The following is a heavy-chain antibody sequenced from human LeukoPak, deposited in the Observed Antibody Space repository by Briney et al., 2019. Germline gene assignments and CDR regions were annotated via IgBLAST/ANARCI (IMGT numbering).Heavy chain of an antibody. CDR3: ARDAYSSGWRKNWFDP. CDR1: GGTFSSYA. V-gene: IGHV1-69*13. Sequence: SVKVSCKASGGTFSSYAISWVRQAPGQGLEWMGGIIPIFGTANYAQKFQGRVTITADESTSTAYMELSSLRSEDTAVYYCARDAYSSGWRKNWFDPWGQGTLVTVSS. D-gene: IGHD6-19*01. J-gene: IGHJ5*02. CDR2: IIPIFGTA.